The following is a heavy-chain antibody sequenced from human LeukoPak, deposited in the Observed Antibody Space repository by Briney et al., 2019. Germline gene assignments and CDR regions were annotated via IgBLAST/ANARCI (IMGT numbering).Heavy chain of an antibody. D-gene: IGHD1-1*01. Sequence: GGSLRLSCAASGFTFSSYAMSWVRQAPGKGLEWVAFIRYDGSNKYYADSVKGRFTISRDNSKNTLYLQMNSLRAEDTAVYYCAKDKRPTGTTSTSFDYWGQGTLVTVSS. V-gene: IGHV3-30*02. CDR2: IRYDGSNK. J-gene: IGHJ4*02. CDR1: GFTFSSYA. CDR3: AKDKRPTGTTSTSFDY.